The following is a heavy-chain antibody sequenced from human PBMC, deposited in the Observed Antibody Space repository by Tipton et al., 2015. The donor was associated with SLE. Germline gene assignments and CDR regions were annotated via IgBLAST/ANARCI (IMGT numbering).Heavy chain of an antibody. V-gene: IGHV4-39*07. CDR3: ARLIGQLRPSGD. CDR2: NYYSDNSDYSGNT. Sequence: GLVKPSETLSLTCTVSGDSISSGSYYWGWIRQPPGKGLEWIGKNYYSDNSDYSGNTYYNPSLKSRVRIFLDASKNQFSLSLESVTAADTAVYYCARLIGQLRPSGDWGQGTLVTVSS. D-gene: IGHD6-6*01. J-gene: IGHJ4*02. CDR1: GDSISSGSYY.